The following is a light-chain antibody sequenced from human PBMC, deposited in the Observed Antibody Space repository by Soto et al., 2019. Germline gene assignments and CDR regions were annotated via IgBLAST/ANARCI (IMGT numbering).Light chain of an antibody. CDR1: SSDVGGYNY. Sequence: QSVLTQPASVSGSPGQSITISCTGTSSDVGGYNYVSWYQQHPGKAPKLILCEVNNRPSGVSNRFSGSKSGNTASLTISGLQAEDEAEYYCSSYTSSYTLIFGGGTQLTVL. CDR3: SSYTSSYTLI. J-gene: IGLJ2*01. V-gene: IGLV2-14*01. CDR2: EVN.